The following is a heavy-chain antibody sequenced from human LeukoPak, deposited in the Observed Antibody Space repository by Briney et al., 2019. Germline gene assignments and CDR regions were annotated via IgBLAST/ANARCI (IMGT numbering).Heavy chain of an antibody. CDR3: ARYDSSGYFDY. CDR1: GFTVSSNY. D-gene: IGHD3-22*01. CDR2: IYSGGST. J-gene: IGHJ4*02. V-gene: IGHV3-53*01. Sequence: GGSLRLSCAASGFTVSSNYMSWVRQAPGKGLEWFSVIYSGGSTYYADSVKGRFTISRDNSKNTLYLQMNSLRAEDTAVYYCARYDSSGYFDYWGQGTLVTVSS.